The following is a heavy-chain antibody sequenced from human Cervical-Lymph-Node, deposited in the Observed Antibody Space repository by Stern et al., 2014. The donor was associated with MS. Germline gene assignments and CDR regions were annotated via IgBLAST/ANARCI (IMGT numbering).Heavy chain of an antibody. CDR3: ARGNWNYEGMGY. D-gene: IGHD1-7*01. CDR1: GFTFSNYG. V-gene: IGHV3-33*01. CDR2: IWYDGNKK. Sequence: VQLVESGGGVVQPGRSLRLSCAASGFTFSNYGMHWVRQAPGTGLEWLAVIWYDGNKKYYADSVKGRFTISRDNSKNTLFLQMSRLTAEDTALYYCARGNWNYEGMGYWGQGTLVTVSS. J-gene: IGHJ4*02.